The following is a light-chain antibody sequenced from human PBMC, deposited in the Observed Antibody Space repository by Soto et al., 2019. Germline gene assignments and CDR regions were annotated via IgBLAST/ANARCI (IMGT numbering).Light chain of an antibody. V-gene: IGKV1-33*01. CDR2: DAS. CDR3: QQYDNVFT. J-gene: IGKJ5*01. Sequence: DIQMTQSPSTLSGSVGDRVTITCRASQTISSWLAWYQLKPGKAPKLLIYDASNLETGVPSTFSGSGSGTNFTFTISSLQPEDIATYYCQQYDNVFTFGQGTRLEI. CDR1: QTISSW.